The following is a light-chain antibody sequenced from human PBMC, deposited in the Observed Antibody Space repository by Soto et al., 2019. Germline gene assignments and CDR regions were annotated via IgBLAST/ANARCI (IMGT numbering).Light chain of an antibody. CDR3: QQYDNWPWT. CDR1: QSISDT. CDR2: GAS. V-gene: IGKV3-15*01. J-gene: IGKJ1*01. Sequence: EIVMTQSPATLSVSPGGRATLSCRASQSISDTLAWYQQKPGQAPRLLIHGASTRATGFPARFSGSGSWTDFTLTISSLQSEDFAVYDCQQYDNWPWTVGQGTKVEIK.